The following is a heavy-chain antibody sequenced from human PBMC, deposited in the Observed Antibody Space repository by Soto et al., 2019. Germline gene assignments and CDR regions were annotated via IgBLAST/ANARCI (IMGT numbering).Heavy chain of an antibody. CDR3: ARQTYYSDSSGPTLFDY. D-gene: IGHD3-22*01. V-gene: IGHV2-5*02. CDR2: IYWDDDK. J-gene: IGHJ4*02. Sequence: SGPTLVNPTQTLTLTCTFSGFSLSTSGVGVGWIRQPPGKALEWLTLIYWDDDKRYSPSLKSRLTITKDTSKNQVVLTMTNMDPVDTATYYCARQTYYSDSSGPTLFDYWGQGTLVTVSS. CDR1: GFSLSTSGVG.